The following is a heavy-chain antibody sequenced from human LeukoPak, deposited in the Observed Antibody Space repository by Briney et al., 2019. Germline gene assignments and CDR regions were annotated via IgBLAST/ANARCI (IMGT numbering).Heavy chain of an antibody. D-gene: IGHD3-3*01. V-gene: IGHV1-2*02. Sequence: ATVKVSCKASGYTFTGYYIHWVRPAPGQGLEWMGWINPNSGGTKYAQKFQDRITMTRDTSISTVYMELSRLRSDDTAVYYCARDLFQNWFDPWGQGTLVTVSS. CDR1: GYTFTGYY. CDR3: ARDLFQNWFDP. CDR2: INPNSGGT. J-gene: IGHJ5*02.